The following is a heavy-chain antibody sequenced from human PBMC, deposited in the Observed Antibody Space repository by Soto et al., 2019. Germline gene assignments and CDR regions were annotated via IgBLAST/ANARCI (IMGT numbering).Heavy chain of an antibody. V-gene: IGHV4-39*06. CDR2: LYYSGST. J-gene: IGHJ4*02. CDR3: ASAYYDSSGYLFDY. D-gene: IGHD3-22*01. CDR1: GGSIGTRNYY. Sequence: SETLSLTCNVSGGSIGTRNYYWAWIRQPPGKGLEWIGSLYYSGSTYYNPSLKSRVTISVDTSKNQFALKLSSVTAADTAVYYCASAYYDSSGYLFDYWGQGALVTV.